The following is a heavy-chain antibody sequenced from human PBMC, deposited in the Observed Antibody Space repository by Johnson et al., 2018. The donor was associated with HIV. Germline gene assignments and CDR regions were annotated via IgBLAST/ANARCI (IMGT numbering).Heavy chain of an antibody. D-gene: IGHD3-3*01. CDR2: INWQGGTP. V-gene: IGHV3-20*04. CDR3: ARLSGYYVYDAFDI. Sequence: MHLVESGGGLVQPGGSLRLSCEASGFTFDEYDMNWVRQAPGKGLEWVSGINWQGGTPGFADSVKGRFTISRDNAKNSLYLQMNSLSAEDTALYYCARLSGYYVYDAFDIWGQGTMVTVSS. J-gene: IGHJ3*02. CDR1: GFTFDEYD.